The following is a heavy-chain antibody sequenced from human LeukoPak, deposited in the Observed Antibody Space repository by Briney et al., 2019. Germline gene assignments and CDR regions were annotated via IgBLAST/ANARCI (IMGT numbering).Heavy chain of an antibody. V-gene: IGHV4-4*02. CDR1: GGSISSSNW. J-gene: IGHJ6*03. Sequence: PSETLSLTCAVSGGSISSSNWWSWVRQPPGKGLEWIGEIYHSGSTNYNPSLKSRVTISVDKSKNQFSLKLSSVTAADTAVYYCAREGYYYGSGSMSYMDVWGKGTTVTISS. CDR3: AREGYYYGSGSMSYMDV. CDR2: IYHSGST. D-gene: IGHD3-10*01.